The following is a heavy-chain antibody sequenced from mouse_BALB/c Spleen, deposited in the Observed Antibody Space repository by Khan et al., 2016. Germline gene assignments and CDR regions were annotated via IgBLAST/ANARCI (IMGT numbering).Heavy chain of an antibody. CDR1: GYSFTNYG. D-gene: IGHD2-4*01. CDR2: IDTNTGEP. CDR3: SRWGYDYAWFAY. J-gene: IGHJ3*01. V-gene: IGHV9-3*02. Sequence: QIQLVQSGPELKKPGETVKISCKASGYSFTNYGMNWVKQAPGKGLKWMGWIDTNTGEPTYAEEFKGRFAFSLETSALHAYLKTNHLNTDVTATYFCSRWGYDYAWFAYWGQGTLVTVSA.